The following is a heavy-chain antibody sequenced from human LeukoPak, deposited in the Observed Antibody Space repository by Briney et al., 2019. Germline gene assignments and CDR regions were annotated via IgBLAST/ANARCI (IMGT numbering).Heavy chain of an antibody. V-gene: IGHV3-23*01. CDR1: GFTFSSYA. J-gene: IGHJ4*02. CDR2: ISGSGGST. CDR3: AKDLLLWFGSRSGYFDY. D-gene: IGHD3-10*01. Sequence: GGSLRLSCAVSGFTFSSYAMSWVRQAPGKGLGWVSAISGSGGSTYYADSVKGRFTISRDNSKNTLYLQMNSLRAEDTAVYYCAKDLLLWFGSRSGYFDYWGQGTLVTVSS.